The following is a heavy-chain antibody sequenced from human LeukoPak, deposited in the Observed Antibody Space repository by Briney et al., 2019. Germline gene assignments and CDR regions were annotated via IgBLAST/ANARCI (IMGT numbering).Heavy chain of an antibody. CDR3: ARTQEDSGSYYFDY. V-gene: IGHV4-39*01. CDR1: GGSISCSSYY. CDR2: IYSTGST. D-gene: IGHD3-10*01. Sequence: SETLSLTCSVSGGSISCSSYYWGWIRQPPEKGLEWIGSIYSTGSTYYNQSLNSRVTIFVDTSKNQFSLKLSSVTAADTALYYCARTQEDSGSYYFDYWGQGTLVTVSS. J-gene: IGHJ4*02.